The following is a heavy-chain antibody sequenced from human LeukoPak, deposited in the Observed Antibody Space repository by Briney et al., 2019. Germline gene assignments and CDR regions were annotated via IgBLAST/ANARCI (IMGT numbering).Heavy chain of an antibody. CDR2: ISGSGGST. J-gene: IGHJ6*02. CDR3: AKRPGGVYYYYGMDV. CDR1: GFTFSSYA. D-gene: IGHD4-23*01. V-gene: IGHV3-23*01. Sequence: GGSLRLSCAASGFTFSSYAMSWVRQAPGKGLEWVSAISGSGGSTYYADSVKGRFTISRDNSKDTLYLQMNSLRAEDTAVYYCAKRPGGVYYYYGMDVWGQGTTVTVSS.